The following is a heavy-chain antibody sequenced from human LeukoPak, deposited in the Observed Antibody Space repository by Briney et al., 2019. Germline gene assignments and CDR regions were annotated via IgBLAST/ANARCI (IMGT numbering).Heavy chain of an antibody. CDR2: ISGSGSIT. D-gene: IGHD3-10*01. Sequence: PGGSLRLSCEASGFTFSTYAMSWVRQAPGKGLEWVSGISGSGSITYYADSVKGRFTISRDNSKNTLYLQMNSLRAEDTAVYYCAKVMVRGVIILTYYYYGMDVWGQGTTVTVSS. CDR1: GFTFSTYA. J-gene: IGHJ6*02. CDR3: AKVMVRGVIILTYYYYGMDV. V-gene: IGHV3-23*01.